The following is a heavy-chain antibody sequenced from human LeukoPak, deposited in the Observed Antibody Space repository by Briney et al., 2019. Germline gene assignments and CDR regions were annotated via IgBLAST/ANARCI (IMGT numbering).Heavy chain of an antibody. V-gene: IGHV3-48*04. D-gene: IGHD6-19*01. CDR1: GFTFSTYV. J-gene: IGHJ4*02. CDR2: ISSSSTTI. CDR3: ARDPAQGGSSAWYGRQGPYYFDY. Sequence: GGSLRLSCAASGFTFSTYVVNWVRQAPGKGLEWVSSISSSSTTIYYADSVKGRFTISRDNAKNSLYLQMNSLRAEDTAVYYCARDPAQGGSSAWYGRQGPYYFDYWGQGTLVTVSS.